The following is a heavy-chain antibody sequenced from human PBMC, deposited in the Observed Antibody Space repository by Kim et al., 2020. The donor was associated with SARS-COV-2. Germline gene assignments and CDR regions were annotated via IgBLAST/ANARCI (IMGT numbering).Heavy chain of an antibody. Sequence: GGSLRLSCVASGFTFSHYGMHWVRQAPGKGLDWVSLITSDGTKDYYADSVRGRFTISRDNSKNTVHLQMNSLRPEDTAVYYCAKRGHCSNTACYSFHFHYWGQGALVTGYS. CDR3: AKRGHCSNTACYSFHFHY. D-gene: IGHD2-15*01. CDR2: ITSDGTKD. J-gene: IGHJ4*02. CDR1: GFTFSHYG. V-gene: IGHV3-30*02.